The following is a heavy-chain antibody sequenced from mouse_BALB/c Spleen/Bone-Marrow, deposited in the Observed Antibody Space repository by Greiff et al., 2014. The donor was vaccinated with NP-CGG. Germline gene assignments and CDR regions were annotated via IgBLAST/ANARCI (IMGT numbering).Heavy chain of an antibody. J-gene: IGHJ4*01. Sequence: QVQLKQSGAELVRPGTSVKVSRKASGYAFTNYLIEWVKQRPGQGLEWIGVINPGSGGTNYNEKFKGKATLTADKSSSTAYMQLSGLTSDDSAVYFCARWDYAMDYWGQGTSVTVSS. CDR2: INPGSGGT. V-gene: IGHV1-54*01. CDR1: GYAFTNYL. CDR3: ARWDYAMDY.